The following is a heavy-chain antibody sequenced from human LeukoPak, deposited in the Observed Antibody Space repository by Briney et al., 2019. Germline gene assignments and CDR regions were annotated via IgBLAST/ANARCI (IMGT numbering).Heavy chain of an antibody. CDR2: ISSSSSYI. J-gene: IGHJ4*02. V-gene: IGHV3-21*01. CDR1: GFTFSSNW. Sequence: PGGSLRLSCATSGFTFSSNWMSWVRQAPGKGLEWVSSISSSSSYIYYADSVKGRFTIPRDNAKNSLYLQMNSLRAEDTAVYYCARGYYDSSGYGVDYWGQGTLVTVSS. CDR3: ARGYYDSSGYGVDY. D-gene: IGHD3-22*01.